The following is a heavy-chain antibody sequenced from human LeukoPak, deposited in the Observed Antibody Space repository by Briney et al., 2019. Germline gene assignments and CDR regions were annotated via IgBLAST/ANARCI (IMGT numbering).Heavy chain of an antibody. J-gene: IGHJ4*02. CDR2: ISGSGGST. CDR3: AKPLPPKDYYGSGSYPCFNY. CDR1: GFTFSSYA. V-gene: IGHV3-23*01. Sequence: GSLRLSCAASGFTFSSYAMSWVRQAPGKRLEWVAAISGSGGSTYYAESVKGRFTISRDNSKNTLYLQIHSLRAEDTAVYYCAKPLPPKDYYGSGSYPCFNYWGQGTLVTVSS. D-gene: IGHD3-10*01.